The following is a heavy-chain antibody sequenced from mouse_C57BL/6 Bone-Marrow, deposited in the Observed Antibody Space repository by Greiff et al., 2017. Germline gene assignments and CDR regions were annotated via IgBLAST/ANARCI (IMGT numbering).Heavy chain of an antibody. J-gene: IGHJ3*01. V-gene: IGHV1-69*01. CDR3: ASEGYGVPAY. Sequence: QVQLQQPGAELVMPGASVKLSCKASGYTFTSYWMHWVKQRPGQGLEWIGEIDPSDSYTNYNQKFKGKSTLTVDKSSSTAYMQLSSLTSEDSAVYYCASEGYGVPAYWGQGTLVTVSA. D-gene: IGHD2-2*01. CDR1: GYTFTSYW. CDR2: IDPSDSYT.